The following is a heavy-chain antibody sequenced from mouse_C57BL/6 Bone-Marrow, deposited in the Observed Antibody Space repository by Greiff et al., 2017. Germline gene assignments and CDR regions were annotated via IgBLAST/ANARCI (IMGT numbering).Heavy chain of an antibody. Sequence: VHVKQSGAELVRPGASVKLSCTASGFNIKDDYMHWVKQRPEQGLEWIGWIDPENGDTEYASKFQGKATITADTSSNTAYLQLSSLTSEDTAVYYCTRDTTVVAHWYFDVWGTGTTVTVSS. CDR2: IDPENGDT. V-gene: IGHV14-4*01. J-gene: IGHJ1*03. D-gene: IGHD1-1*01. CDR1: GFNIKDDY. CDR3: TRDTTVVAHWYFDV.